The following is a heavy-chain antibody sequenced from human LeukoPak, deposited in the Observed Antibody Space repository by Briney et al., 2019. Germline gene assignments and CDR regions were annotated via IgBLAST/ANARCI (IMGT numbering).Heavy chain of an antibody. CDR1: GFTFSSYW. D-gene: IGHD1-14*01. V-gene: IGHV3-74*01. CDR3: ARSNQADDY. CDR2: INPGGSSI. J-gene: IGHJ4*02. Sequence: PGGSLRLSCAASGFTFSSYWMHWVRQVPGKGLVWVARINPGGSSITYADSVKGRFTISRANAKNTLYLQMDSLRAEDTGVYYCARSNQADDYWGQGTLVTVSS.